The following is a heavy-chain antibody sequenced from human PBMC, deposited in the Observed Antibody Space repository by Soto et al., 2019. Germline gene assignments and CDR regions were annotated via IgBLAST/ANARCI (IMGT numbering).Heavy chain of an antibody. V-gene: IGHV3-23*01. D-gene: IGHD2-15*01. CDR1: AFTFSSYA. CDR2: ISGSGAST. CDR3: ARDRPYTTPWVHFDY. Sequence: EVQLLESGGGLVQPGGSLRLSCAASAFTFSSYAMSWVRQAPGKGLEWVSGISGSGASTYYADSVKGRFTISRDNAKNTVYLHMNSLRAEDTAVYYCARDRPYTTPWVHFDYWGQGTLVTVSS. J-gene: IGHJ4*02.